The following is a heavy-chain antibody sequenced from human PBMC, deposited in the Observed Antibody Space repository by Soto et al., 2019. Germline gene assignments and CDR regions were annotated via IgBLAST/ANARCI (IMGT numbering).Heavy chain of an antibody. CDR3: ARSLVNGTYEAFDI. Sequence: EVYLAQSGAEVKKPGESLKISCKGSGYNFNRYWIGWVRQMPGKGLEWMGVIYPGDSDTRYSPCLQGQVTISADKSSSAAYLQWSSLQASDTATYYCARSLVNGTYEAFDIWGQGTMVTVSS. CDR1: GYNFNRYW. J-gene: IGHJ3*02. V-gene: IGHV5-51*03. D-gene: IGHD6-13*01. CDR2: IYPGDSDT.